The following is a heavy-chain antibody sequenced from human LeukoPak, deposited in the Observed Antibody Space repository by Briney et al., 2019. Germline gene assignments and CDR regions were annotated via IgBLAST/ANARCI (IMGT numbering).Heavy chain of an antibody. D-gene: IGHD2-2*01. CDR2: IIPIFGTA. CDR3: ASSRGYQLLSFDY. CDR1: GGTFSSYA. J-gene: IGHJ4*02. V-gene: IGHV1-69*13. Sequence: SVKVSCKASGGTFSSYAISWVRQAPGQGLEWMGGIIPIFGTANYAQKFQGRVTITADESTSTAYMELSSLRSEDTAVYYCASSRGYQLLSFDYWGQGTLVTVSS.